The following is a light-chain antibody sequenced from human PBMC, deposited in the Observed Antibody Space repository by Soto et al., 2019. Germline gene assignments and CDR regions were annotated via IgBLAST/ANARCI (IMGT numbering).Light chain of an antibody. J-gene: IGKJ5*01. CDR3: QQYGSSRVT. Sequence: NVLTQSPGTLSLSPGERATLSCRASQSVSSSYLAWYQQKPGQAPRLLIYGASSRATGIPDRFSGSGSGTDFTLTISRLEPEDFAVYYCQQYGSSRVTFGQGTRLEIK. V-gene: IGKV3-20*01. CDR2: GAS. CDR1: QSVSSSY.